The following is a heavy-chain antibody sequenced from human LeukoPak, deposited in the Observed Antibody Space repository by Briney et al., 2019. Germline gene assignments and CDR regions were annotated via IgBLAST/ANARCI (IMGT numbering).Heavy chain of an antibody. CDR3: ARGAYQLLRGYSYGHFDY. CDR2: IWYDGSNK. Sequence: GGSLRLSCAASGFTFSSYGMHGVRQAPGKGLEWVAVIWYDGSNKYYADSVKGRFTISRDNSKNTLYLQMNSLRAEDTAVYYCARGAYQLLRGYSYGHFDYWGQGTLVTVSS. V-gene: IGHV3-33*01. CDR1: GFTFSSYG. D-gene: IGHD5-18*01. J-gene: IGHJ4*02.